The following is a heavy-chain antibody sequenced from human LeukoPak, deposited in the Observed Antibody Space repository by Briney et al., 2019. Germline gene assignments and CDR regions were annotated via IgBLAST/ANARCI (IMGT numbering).Heavy chain of an antibody. D-gene: IGHD1-26*01. CDR2: ISSSSSYI. V-gene: IGHV3-21*01. CDR1: RFTFSSYS. J-gene: IGHJ4*02. CDR3: ARVDRPSGSDY. Sequence: GGSLRLSCAASRFTFSSYSMNWVRQAPGKGLEWVSSISSSSSYIYYADSVKGRFTISRDNAKNSLYLQMNSLRAEDTAVYYCARVDRPSGSDYWGQGTLVTVSS.